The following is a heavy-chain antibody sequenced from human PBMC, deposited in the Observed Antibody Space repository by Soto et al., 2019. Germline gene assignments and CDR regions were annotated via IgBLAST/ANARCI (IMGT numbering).Heavy chain of an antibody. J-gene: IGHJ4*02. CDR1: GFTFSSYA. CDR2: ISGSGGST. D-gene: IGHD4-17*01. CDR3: AKPAGLELYDHGDYERYYFDY. V-gene: IGHV3-23*01. Sequence: QPGGSLRLSCAASGFTFSSYAMSWVRQAPGKGLEWVSAISGSGGSTYYADSVKGRFTISRDNSKNTLYLQMNSLRAEDTAVYYCAKPAGLELYDHGDYERYYFDYWGQGTLVTVSS.